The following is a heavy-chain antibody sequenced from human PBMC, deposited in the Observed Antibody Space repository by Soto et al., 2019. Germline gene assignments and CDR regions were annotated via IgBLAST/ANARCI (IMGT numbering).Heavy chain of an antibody. CDR3: AKDRKSGSGWYWDY. Sequence: EVQVLESGGGLVQPGGSLRLSCAVSGFTFSSYAMSWVRQAPGKGLEWVSGISGSGGSTYSADSVKGRITISRDNSKNTLYLQMNSLRAEDTAVYYCAKDRKSGSGWYWDYWGQGTLVTVSS. J-gene: IGHJ4*02. D-gene: IGHD6-19*01. CDR2: ISGSGGST. V-gene: IGHV3-23*01. CDR1: GFTFSSYA.